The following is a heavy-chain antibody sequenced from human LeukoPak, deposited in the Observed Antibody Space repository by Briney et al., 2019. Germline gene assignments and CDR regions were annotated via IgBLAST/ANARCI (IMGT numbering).Heavy chain of an antibody. J-gene: IGHJ1*01. Sequence: GGSLRLSCAASGFTFSSYAMSWVRQAPGKGLEWVSAISGSGGSTYYADSVKGRFTISRDNSKNTLYLQMNSLRAEDTAVYYCARDNAGATTVSEYFQHWGQGTLVTVSS. V-gene: IGHV3-23*01. CDR1: GFTFSSYA. D-gene: IGHD1-26*01. CDR2: ISGSGGST. CDR3: ARDNAGATTVSEYFQH.